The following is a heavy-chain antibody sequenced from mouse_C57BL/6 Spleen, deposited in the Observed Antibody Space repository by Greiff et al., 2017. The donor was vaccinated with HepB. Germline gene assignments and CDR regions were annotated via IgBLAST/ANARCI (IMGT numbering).Heavy chain of an antibody. CDR1: GFTFSSYA. CDR3: ARGDYDFAY. Sequence: EVQLQESGGGLVKPGGSLKLSCAASGFTFSSYAMSWVRQTPEKRLEWVATISDGGSYTYYPDNVKGRFTISRDNAKNNLYLQMSHLKSEDTAMYYCARGDYDFAYWGQGTLVTVSA. D-gene: IGHD2-4*01. CDR2: ISDGGSYT. V-gene: IGHV5-4*01. J-gene: IGHJ3*01.